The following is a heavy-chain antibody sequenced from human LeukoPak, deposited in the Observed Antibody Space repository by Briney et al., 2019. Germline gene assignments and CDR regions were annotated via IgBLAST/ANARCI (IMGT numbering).Heavy chain of an antibody. J-gene: IGHJ6*02. V-gene: IGHV1-24*01. CDR3: ARAYYYGSGSSPLTGAYYYYGMDV. D-gene: IGHD3-10*01. Sequence: ASVKVSCKVSGYTLTELSMHWVRQAPGKGLAWMGGFDPEDGETIYAQKFQGRVTMTEDTSTDTAYMELSSLRSEDTAVYYCARAYYYGSGSSPLTGAYYYYGMDVWGQGTTVTVSS. CDR1: GYTLTELS. CDR2: FDPEDGET.